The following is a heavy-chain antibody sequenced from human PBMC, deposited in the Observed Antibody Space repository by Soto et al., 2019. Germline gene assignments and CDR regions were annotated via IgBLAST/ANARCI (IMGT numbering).Heavy chain of an antibody. CDR1: GFTFSSYA. CDR3: AKVAYDSSSGYYYYMDV. D-gene: IGHD6-6*01. J-gene: IGHJ6*03. Sequence: GGSLRLSCAASGFTFSSYAMSWVRQAPGKGLEWVSAISGSGGSTYYADSVKGRFTISRDNSKNTLYLQMNSLRAEDTAVYYCAKVAYDSSSGYYYYMDVWXKGTTVTVSS. CDR2: ISGSGGST. V-gene: IGHV3-23*01.